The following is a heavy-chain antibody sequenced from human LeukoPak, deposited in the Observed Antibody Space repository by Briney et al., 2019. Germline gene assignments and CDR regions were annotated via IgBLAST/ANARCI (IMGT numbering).Heavy chain of an antibody. D-gene: IGHD1-7*01. CDR2: ISGSGGST. CDR1: GFTFSSYA. CDR3: AKTRTGTTGYFDY. J-gene: IGHJ4*02. V-gene: IGHV3-23*01. Sequence: GGSLRLSCAASGFTFSSYAMSWVRQAPRKGLEWVSAISGSGGSTYYADSVKGRFTISRDNSKNTLYLQMNSLRAEDTAVYYCAKTRTGTTGYFDYWGQGTLVTVSS.